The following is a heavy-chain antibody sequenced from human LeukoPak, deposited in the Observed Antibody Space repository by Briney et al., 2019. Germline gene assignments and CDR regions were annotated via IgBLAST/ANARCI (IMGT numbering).Heavy chain of an antibody. CDR3: ARAGQYYSDSAGYFPDH. CDR1: GDSISSGDSY. Sequence: SETLSLTCTVSGDSISSGDSYWSWIRQPPGKGLDWIGSIYYSGSTYYNPSLKSRLTISVDTSKNQFSLKLTSVTAADTAAYYCARAGQYYSDSAGYFPDHWGQGTLVTVSS. V-gene: IGHV4-30-4*01. D-gene: IGHD3-22*01. CDR2: IYYSGST. J-gene: IGHJ4*02.